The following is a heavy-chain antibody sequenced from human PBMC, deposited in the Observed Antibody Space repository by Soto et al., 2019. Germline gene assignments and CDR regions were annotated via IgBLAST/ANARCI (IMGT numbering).Heavy chain of an antibody. CDR3: ARESGGATATLDYYYFDMDV. Sequence: QVQLVQSGAEVRKPGASVTVSCRSSGDSFNDDYIHWVRQAPGPGFEWMGWINPNGGVTKYAQKFQGWVSMTSDTSIRTVYMQLSRLRSDDTAVYYCARESGGATATLDYYYFDMDVWGTGTTVTVSS. J-gene: IGHJ6*03. V-gene: IGHV1-2*04. D-gene: IGHD5-12*01. CDR2: INPNGGVT. CDR1: GDSFNDDY.